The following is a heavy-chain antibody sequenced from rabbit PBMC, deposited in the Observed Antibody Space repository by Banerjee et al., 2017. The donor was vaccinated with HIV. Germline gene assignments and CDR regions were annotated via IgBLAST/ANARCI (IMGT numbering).Heavy chain of an antibody. CDR3: ARQDTTAYGGYSYNL. D-gene: IGHD6-1*01. Sequence: QEKLEESGGGLVKPKGSLKPTSKASESDLGSYYYLSWVGRAQGKGLEWIACIYAGSGDTTYFASWAKGRFTISKTSSTTVTLQMPSLTAADTATYFCARQDTTAYGGYSYNLWGPGTLVPVS. CDR1: ESDLGSYYY. J-gene: IGHJ4*01. V-gene: IGHV1S45*01. CDR2: IYAGSGDTT.